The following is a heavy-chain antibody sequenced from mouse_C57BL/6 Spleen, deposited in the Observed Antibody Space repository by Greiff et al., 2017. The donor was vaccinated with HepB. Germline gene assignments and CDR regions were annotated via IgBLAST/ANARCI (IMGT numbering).Heavy chain of an antibody. CDR1: GYTFTDYY. CDR2: INPNNGGT. D-gene: IGHD1-1*01. Sequence: VQLQQSGPELVKPGASVKISCKASGYTFTDYYMNWVKQSHGKSLEWIGDINPNNGGTSYNQKFKGKATLTVDKSSSTAYMELRSLTSEDSAVYYCASRGLYYYGSSYGDYWGQGTTLTVSS. CDR3: ASRGLYYYGSSYGDY. V-gene: IGHV1-26*01. J-gene: IGHJ2*01.